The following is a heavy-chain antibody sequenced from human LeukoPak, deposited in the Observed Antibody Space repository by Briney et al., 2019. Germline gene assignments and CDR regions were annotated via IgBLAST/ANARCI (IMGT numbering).Heavy chain of an antibody. CDR1: GFTFSSYS. D-gene: IGHD2-2*01. CDR3: ARLIVVVPAATFDY. V-gene: IGHV3-48*01. J-gene: IGHJ4*02. Sequence: GGSLRLSCAASGFTFSSYSMNWVRQAPGKGLEWVSYISSSSSTIYYADSVKGRFTISRDNSKNSLYLQMNSLRAEDTAVYYCARLIVVVPAATFDYWGQGTLVTLSS. CDR2: ISSSSSTI.